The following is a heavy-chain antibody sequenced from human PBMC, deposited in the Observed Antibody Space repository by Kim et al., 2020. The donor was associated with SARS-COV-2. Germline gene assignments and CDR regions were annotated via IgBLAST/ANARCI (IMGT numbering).Heavy chain of an antibody. CDR2: ISYDGSNK. CDR1: GFTFSSYG. CDR3: AKEEQWPTTNFDY. J-gene: IGHJ4*02. D-gene: IGHD6-19*01. Sequence: GGSLRLSCAASGFTFSSYGMHWVRQAPGKGLEWVAVISYDGSNKYYADSVKGRFTISRDNSKKTLYLQMNSLRAEDTAVYYCAKEEQWPTTNFDYWGQGTLVTVSS. V-gene: IGHV3-30*18.